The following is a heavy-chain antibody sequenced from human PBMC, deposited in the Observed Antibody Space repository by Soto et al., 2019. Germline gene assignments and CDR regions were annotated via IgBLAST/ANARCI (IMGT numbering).Heavy chain of an antibody. CDR1: GYTFTSYG. CDR2: ISAYNGKT. D-gene: IGHD3-3*01. CDR3: ARFHIKIFGVVETYYYYGMDV. J-gene: IGHJ6*02. Sequence: ASVKVSFKASGYTFTSYGISWVRQAPGQGLEWMGWISAYNGKTNYAQKLQGRVTMTTDTSTSTAYMELRSLRSDDTAVYYCARFHIKIFGVVETYYYYGMDVWGQGTTVTVSS. V-gene: IGHV1-18*04.